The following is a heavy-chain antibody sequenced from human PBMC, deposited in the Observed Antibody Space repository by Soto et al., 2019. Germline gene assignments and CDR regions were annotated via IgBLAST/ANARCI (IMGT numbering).Heavy chain of an antibody. CDR3: LREREGDGYAEL. J-gene: IGHJ4*02. D-gene: IGHD5-12*01. V-gene: IGHV3-48*01. CDR2: ISSSSSTI. Sequence: VGSLILSCAASGFTFSSYSMNWVRQAPGKGLEWVSYISSSSSTIYYADSVKGRFSISRDNSKNTLYLQMNSLRVEDTAIYYCLREREGDGYAELWGQGTLVTVSS. CDR1: GFTFSSYS.